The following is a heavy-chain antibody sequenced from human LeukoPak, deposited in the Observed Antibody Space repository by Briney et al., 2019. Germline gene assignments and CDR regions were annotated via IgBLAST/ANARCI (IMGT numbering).Heavy chain of an antibody. CDR3: ARGQEWFDRGFDY. V-gene: IGHV4-39*01. Sequence: SETLSLTCTVSGGSISSSSYYWGWIRQPPGKGLEWIGSIYYSGSTYYNPSLKSRVTISVDTSKNQFSLKLSSVTAADTAVYYCARGQEWFDRGFDYWGQGTLVTVSS. J-gene: IGHJ4*02. CDR2: IYYSGST. D-gene: IGHD3-3*01. CDR1: GGSISSSSYY.